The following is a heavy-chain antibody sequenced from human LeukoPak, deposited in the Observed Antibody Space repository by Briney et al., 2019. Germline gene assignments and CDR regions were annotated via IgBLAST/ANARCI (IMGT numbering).Heavy chain of an antibody. Sequence: ASVKVSCKASGYTFTSYYMHWVRQAPGQGLEWMGIINPSGGSTSYAQKFQGRVTMTRDTSTSTVYMELSSLRSEDTAVYYCARGPVYCSGGSCPCNWFDPWGQGTLVTVSS. J-gene: IGHJ5*02. CDR1: GYTFTSYY. V-gene: IGHV1-46*01. CDR2: INPSGGST. D-gene: IGHD2-15*01. CDR3: ARGPVYCSGGSCPCNWFDP.